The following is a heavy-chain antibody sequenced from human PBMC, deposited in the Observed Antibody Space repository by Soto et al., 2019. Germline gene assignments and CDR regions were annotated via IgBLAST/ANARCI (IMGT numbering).Heavy chain of an antibody. CDR2: ISYDGRNQ. J-gene: IGHJ4*02. D-gene: IGHD1-26*01. CDR3: AKGGSSSARYFDS. Sequence: QVQVVESGGGVVQPGRSLRLSCAASGFTFSGYGMHWVRQAPGKGLEWVAVISYDGRNQYYADSVKGRFTVSKDNSKSTLYLQMNSLGVEDLAVYYCAKGGSSSARYFDSWGQGTLVTVSS. V-gene: IGHV3-30*18. CDR1: GFTFSGYG.